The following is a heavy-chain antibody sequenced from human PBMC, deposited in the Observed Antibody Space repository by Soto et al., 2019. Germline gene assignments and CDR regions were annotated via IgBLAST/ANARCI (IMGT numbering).Heavy chain of an antibody. CDR3: ARDVSSGWGDYYYYYMDV. J-gene: IGHJ6*03. D-gene: IGHD6-19*01. CDR2: ISSNGGST. CDR1: GFAFSSYA. Sequence: PGGSLRLSCAASGFAFSSYAMHWVRQAPGKGLEYVSAISSNGGSTYYANSVKGRFTISRDNSKNTLYLQMGSLRAEDMAVYYWARDVSSGWGDYYYYYMDVWGKGTTVTVSS. V-gene: IGHV3-64*01.